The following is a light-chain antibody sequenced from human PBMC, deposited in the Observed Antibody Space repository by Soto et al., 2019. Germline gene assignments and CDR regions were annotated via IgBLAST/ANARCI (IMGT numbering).Light chain of an antibody. CDR2: AAS. Sequence: DIQMTQSPSSLSAYVGDRVTISCRASQSISFSLNWYRQRPGKAPELLSDAASTLHHGVPSRFSGRGSGTDFTLTITPLQPEDFATYYCQQSYTTPRFPVGPGTKVDV. CDR1: QSISFS. J-gene: IGKJ3*01. V-gene: IGKV1-39*01. CDR3: QQSYTTPRFP.